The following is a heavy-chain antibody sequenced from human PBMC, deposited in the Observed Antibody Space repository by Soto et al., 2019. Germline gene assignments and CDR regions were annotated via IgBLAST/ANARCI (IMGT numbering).Heavy chain of an antibody. J-gene: IGHJ5*02. CDR2: IDPRDSYT. CDR1: GYTFTTFW. Sequence: GESLKISCTGFGYTFTTFWISWVRQMPGRGLEWMWSIDPRDSYTKYSPSFEGHVTISADKSTRTAYLQWGSLKASDTAMYYCARLYCSSSTCDSWFDPWGQGTLVTVPS. D-gene: IGHD2-2*01. CDR3: ARLYCSSSTCDSWFDP. V-gene: IGHV5-10-1*01.